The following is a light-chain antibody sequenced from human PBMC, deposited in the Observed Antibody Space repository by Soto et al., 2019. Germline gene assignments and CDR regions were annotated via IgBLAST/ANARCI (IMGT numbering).Light chain of an antibody. CDR1: QDIRND. Sequence: AIQMTQFPSALCASVRDRVTITCRASQDIRNDLGWYQQKPGKAPKLLIYGASSLQSGVPSRFSGSGSGTRFTLTISSLQPEDVATYYCLHDYSYPWTFGQGTKVDIK. CDR2: GAS. J-gene: IGKJ1*01. CDR3: LHDYSYPWT. V-gene: IGKV1-6*01.